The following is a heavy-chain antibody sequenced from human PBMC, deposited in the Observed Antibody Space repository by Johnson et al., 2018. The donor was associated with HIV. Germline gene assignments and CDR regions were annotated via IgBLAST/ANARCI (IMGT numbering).Heavy chain of an antibody. J-gene: IGHJ3*02. Sequence: QVQLVESGGGVVQPGRSLRLSCAASGLTFGSYPLHWVRQAPGRGLEWVAVISYDGSDKYYANSVKGRFRISRDNSKNTLYLQMNSLRAEDTAVYYCAKDRGGTPPMGAFDIWGQGTMVTVSS. D-gene: IGHD3-10*01. CDR3: AKDRGGTPPMGAFDI. CDR1: GLTFGSYP. V-gene: IGHV3-30-3*01. CDR2: ISYDGSDK.